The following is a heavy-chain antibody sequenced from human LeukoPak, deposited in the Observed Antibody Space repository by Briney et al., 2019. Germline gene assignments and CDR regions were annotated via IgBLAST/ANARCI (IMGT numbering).Heavy chain of an antibody. CDR3: ARGGSSGYYVDY. V-gene: IGHV3-21*01. CDR2: ISSSSSYI. Sequence: PGGSLRLSCAASGFTFSSHSMNWVRQAPGKGLEWVSSISSSSSYIYYADSVKGRFTISRDNAKNSLYLQMNSLRAEDTAVYYCARGGSSGYYVDYWGQGTLVTVSS. CDR1: GFTFSSHS. J-gene: IGHJ4*02. D-gene: IGHD3-22*01.